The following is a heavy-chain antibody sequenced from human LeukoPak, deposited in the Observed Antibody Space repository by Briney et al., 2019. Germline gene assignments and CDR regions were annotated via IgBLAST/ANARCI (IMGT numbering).Heavy chain of an antibody. V-gene: IGHV3-23*01. CDR3: ARDKYNSGGDS. Sequence: GGSLRLSCAASGFTFSSYAMSWVRQAPGKGLEGASTISSSGGSTYYADSVKGRFTTSRDNSKNTLFLQMNSLRVEDTAVYYCARDKYNSGGDSWGQGTLVTVSS. D-gene: IGHD6-19*01. CDR1: GFTFSSYA. J-gene: IGHJ4*02. CDR2: ISSSGGST.